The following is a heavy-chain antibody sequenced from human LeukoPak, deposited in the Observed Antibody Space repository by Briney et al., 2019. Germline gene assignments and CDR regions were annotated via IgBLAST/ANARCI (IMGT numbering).Heavy chain of an antibody. CDR1: GFAFSSYS. CDR2: ISSSSSTI. Sequence: GGSLRLSCAASGFAFSSYSMNWVRQAPWKGLEWVSYISSSSSTIYYADSVKGRFTISRDNAKNSLYLQMNSLRAEDTAVYYCARDYRGFDYWGQGTLVTVSS. D-gene: IGHD4-11*01. V-gene: IGHV3-48*01. CDR3: ARDYRGFDY. J-gene: IGHJ4*02.